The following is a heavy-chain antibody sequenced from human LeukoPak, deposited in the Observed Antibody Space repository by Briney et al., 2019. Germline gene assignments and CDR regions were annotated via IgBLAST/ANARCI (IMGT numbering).Heavy chain of an antibody. J-gene: IGHJ6*03. V-gene: IGHV4-59*08. Sequence: SETLSLTCTVSGDSITTYYWNWIRQPPGKGLEWIGYIHYNGKTDFNPSLKSRVTISVDTSKNQFSLKLSSVTAADTAVYYCVSGSGSYYYMDVWGKGTTVTVSS. CDR2: IHYNGKT. CDR1: GDSITTYY. D-gene: IGHD3-10*01. CDR3: VSGSGSYYYMDV.